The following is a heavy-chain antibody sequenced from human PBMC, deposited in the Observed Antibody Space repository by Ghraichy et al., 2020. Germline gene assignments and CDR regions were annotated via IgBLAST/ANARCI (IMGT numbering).Heavy chain of an antibody. CDR1: GFSLSTSGMC. CDR2: IDWDDDK. J-gene: IGHJ4*02. D-gene: IGHD3-9*01. CDR3: ARITRRYDVLTGYYSPYYFDY. V-gene: IGHV2-70*01. Sequence: LSLTCTFSGFSLSTSGMCVSWIRQPPGKALEWLALIDWDDDKYYSTSLKTRLTISKDTPKNQVVLTMTNMDPVDTATYYCARITRRYDVLTGYYSPYYFDYWGQGTLVTVSS.